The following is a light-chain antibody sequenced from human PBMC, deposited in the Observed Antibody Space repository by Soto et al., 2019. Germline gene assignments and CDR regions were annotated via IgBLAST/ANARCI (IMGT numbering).Light chain of an antibody. CDR2: GAS. CDR3: QQYGSSPWT. CDR1: QRVSSSY. V-gene: IGKV3-20*01. J-gene: IGKJ1*01. Sequence: EIVLTQSPGTLSLSPGERATLSCRASQRVSSSYLAWYQQKPGQAPSLLFYGASSRSTGIPDRFSGSGSGTDFTLTISRLEPEDFAVYYCQQYGSSPWTFGQGTKVEIK.